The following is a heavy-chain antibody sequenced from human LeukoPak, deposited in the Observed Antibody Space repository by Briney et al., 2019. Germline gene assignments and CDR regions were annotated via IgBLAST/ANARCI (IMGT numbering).Heavy chain of an antibody. D-gene: IGHD1-7*01. J-gene: IGHJ4*02. CDR1: GFTLSNYW. CDR3: ARKYNWNFPFEF. CDR2: ISGDGSST. V-gene: IGHV3-74*01. Sequence: GGSLRLSCAASGFTLSNYWMHWVRQAPGRGLVRVSRISGDGSSTSYADSVKGRFTISRDNAKNTLYLQINSLRTEDTAVYYCARKYNWNFPFEFWGQGTLVTVSS.